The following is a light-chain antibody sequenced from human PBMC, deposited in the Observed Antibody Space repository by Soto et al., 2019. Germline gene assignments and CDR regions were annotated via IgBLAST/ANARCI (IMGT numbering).Light chain of an antibody. Sequence: QSVLTQSPSASGTPGQRVSISCSGSTSNIGTNTVSWYQHVPGTAPKLLIYSNDQRPSAVPGRFSGSKSGTSPSLAISGLLSEDEADYYCATWDDSLNVVFGGGTKVTVL. CDR1: TSNIGTNT. J-gene: IGLJ2*01. CDR3: ATWDDSLNVV. V-gene: IGLV1-44*01. CDR2: SND.